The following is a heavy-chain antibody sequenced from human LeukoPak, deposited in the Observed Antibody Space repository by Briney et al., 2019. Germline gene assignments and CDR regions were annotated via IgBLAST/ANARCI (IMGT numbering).Heavy chain of an antibody. CDR1: GYTFTDYY. D-gene: IGHD6-13*01. CDR2: INPNSGGT. Sequence: ASVKVSCKASGYTFTDYYMHWVRQAPGQGLEWMGWINPNSGGTNYAQKFRGRVTMTRDTSISTAYMELSRLRSDDTAVYYCARGDIATTGFDPWGQGTLVTVSS. CDR3: ARGDIATTGFDP. J-gene: IGHJ5*02. V-gene: IGHV1-2*02.